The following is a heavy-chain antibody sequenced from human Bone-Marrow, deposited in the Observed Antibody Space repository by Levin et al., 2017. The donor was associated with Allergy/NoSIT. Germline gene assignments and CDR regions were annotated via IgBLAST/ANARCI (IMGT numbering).Heavy chain of an antibody. J-gene: IGHJ6*02. Sequence: SETLSLTCTVSGGSISSSSYYWGWIRQPPGKGLEWIGSIYYSGSTYYNPSLKSRVTISVDTSKNQFSLKLSSVTAADTAVYYCARTVPAAINYYYYGMDVWGQGTTVTVSS. V-gene: IGHV4-39*01. CDR1: GGSISSSSYY. CDR3: ARTVPAAINYYYYGMDV. CDR2: IYYSGST. D-gene: IGHD2-2*02.